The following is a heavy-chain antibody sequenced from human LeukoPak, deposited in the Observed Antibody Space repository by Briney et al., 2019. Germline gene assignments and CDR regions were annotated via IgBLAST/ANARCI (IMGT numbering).Heavy chain of an antibody. D-gene: IGHD3-22*01. CDR3: ARLYYYDSSGYYFHNDAFDI. CDR2: IYYSGST. V-gene: IGHV4-59*01. Sequence: PSETLSLTCTVSGGSISSYHWSWIRQPPGKGLEWIGYIYYSGSTNYNPSLKSRVTISVDTSKNQFSLKLSSVTAADTAVYYCARLYYYDSSGYYFHNDAFDIWGQGTMVTVSS. J-gene: IGHJ3*02. CDR1: GGSISSYH.